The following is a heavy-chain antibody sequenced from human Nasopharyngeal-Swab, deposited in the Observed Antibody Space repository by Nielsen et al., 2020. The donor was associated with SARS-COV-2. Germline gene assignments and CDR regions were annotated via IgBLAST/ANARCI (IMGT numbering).Heavy chain of an antibody. D-gene: IGHD3-10*01. CDR2: FDPEDGET. CDR3: ATGGIVTSNWFDP. Sequence: ASAKVSCKVSCYTLTDFSTFWLRQVPGKGLEWMGGFDPEDGETIYAQKFQGRVTMTEDTSTDTAYMELSSLRSGDTAVYYCATGGIVTSNWFDPWGQGTLITVSS. CDR1: CYTLTDFS. J-gene: IGHJ5*02. V-gene: IGHV1-24*01.